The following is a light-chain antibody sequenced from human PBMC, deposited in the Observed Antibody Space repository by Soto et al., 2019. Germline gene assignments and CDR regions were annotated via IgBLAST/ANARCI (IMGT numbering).Light chain of an antibody. CDR2: DVS. V-gene: IGLV2-14*01. Sequence: QSALTQPASVSGSPGQSITISCTGTSSDVGGYNYVSWYQQHPGKAPKLMIYDVSNRPSGVSNRFSGSKSGNTAFLTISGLQAEDEADYYCSSYTSSVYVFGTGTKVTVL. J-gene: IGLJ1*01. CDR1: SSDVGGYNY. CDR3: SSYTSSVYV.